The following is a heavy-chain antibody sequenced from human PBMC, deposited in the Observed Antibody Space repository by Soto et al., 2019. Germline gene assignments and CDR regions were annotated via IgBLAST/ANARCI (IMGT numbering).Heavy chain of an antibody. CDR3: PRDPGDGYDVFDY. D-gene: IGHD5-12*01. V-gene: IGHV4-31*03. CDR1: GGSISRGGYY. Sequence: TLAVTFTVSGGSISRGGYYWSGIRQHPGKGLEWIGYIYYSGSTYYNPSLKSRVTISVDTSKNQFSLKLSSVTAADTAVYYCPRDPGDGYDVFDYWGQRTLVTVSS. J-gene: IGHJ4*02. CDR2: IYYSGST.